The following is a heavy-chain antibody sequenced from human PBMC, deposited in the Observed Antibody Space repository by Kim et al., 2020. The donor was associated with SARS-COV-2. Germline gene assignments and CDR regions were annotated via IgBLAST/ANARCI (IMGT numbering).Heavy chain of an antibody. Sequence: GGSLRLSCAASGFTFSSYAMSWVRQAPGKGLEWVSAISGSGGSTYYADSVKGRFTISRDNSKNTLYLQMNSLRAEDTAVYYCAKDVSLMGRPGNWFDPWGQGTLVTVSS. CDR3: AKDVSLMGRPGNWFDP. J-gene: IGHJ5*02. D-gene: IGHD2-8*01. V-gene: IGHV3-23*01. CDR2: ISGSGGST. CDR1: GFTFSSYA.